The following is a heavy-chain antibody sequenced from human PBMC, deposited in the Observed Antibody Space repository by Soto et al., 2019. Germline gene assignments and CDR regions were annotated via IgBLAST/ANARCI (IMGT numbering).Heavy chain of an antibody. CDR1: GFTFSSHG. V-gene: IGHV3-33*01. J-gene: IGHJ3*02. CDR2: IWHDGSNK. D-gene: IGHD6-13*01. Sequence: QVQLVESGGGVVQPGRSLRLSCAASGFTFSSHGMYWVRQAPGKGLEWVAVIWHDGSNKYYADSVKGRFTISRDNSKNTMYMQMNSLRAEDTAVYYCSGCSSSSLGAFDIWGQGTVVTVSS. CDR3: SGCSSSSLGAFDI.